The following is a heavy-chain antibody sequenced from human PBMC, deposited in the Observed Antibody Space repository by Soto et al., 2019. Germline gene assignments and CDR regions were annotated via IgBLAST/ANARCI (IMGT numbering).Heavy chain of an antibody. CDR2: ISYDGSNK. D-gene: IGHD3-22*01. V-gene: IGHV3-30*18. J-gene: IGHJ4*02. CDR1: GFTFSSYG. Sequence: GGSLRLSCAASGFTFSSYGVHWVRQAPGKGLEWVAVISYDGSNKYYADSVKGRFTISRDNSKNTLYLQMNSLRAEDTAVYYCAKEVANYYDSSGYYFDYWGQGTLVTV. CDR3: AKEVANYYDSSGYYFDY.